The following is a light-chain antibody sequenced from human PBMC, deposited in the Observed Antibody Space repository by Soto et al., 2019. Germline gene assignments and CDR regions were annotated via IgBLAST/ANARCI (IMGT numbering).Light chain of an antibody. V-gene: IGLV2-14*01. J-gene: IGLJ1*01. Sequence: QSVLSQPASVYGSPGQSITISCTGTSSDVGGFEYVSWYQHQPGKAPKLIIYDVTKRPSGVSNRFSGSKSGNTASLTISGXQAEDEADYYCGSITRSSTSVFGTGTKVTVL. CDR3: GSITRSSTSV. CDR2: DVT. CDR1: SSDVGGFEY.